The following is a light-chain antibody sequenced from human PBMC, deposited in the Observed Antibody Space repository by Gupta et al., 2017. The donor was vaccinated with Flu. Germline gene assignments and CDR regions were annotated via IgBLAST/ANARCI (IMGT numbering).Light chain of an antibody. V-gene: IGLV1-44*01. CDR1: SSYIGSNT. CDR2: NND. CDR3: AAWDDGLNGVL. Sequence: QSVLTQPPSASGTPGQRVTISCSGSSSYIGSNTVNWYQQLPGTAPKLLIYNNDQRPSGVSDRFSASKSATSASLAISGLQSEDEADYHCAAWDDGLNGVLFGGGTKVTVL. J-gene: IGLJ2*01.